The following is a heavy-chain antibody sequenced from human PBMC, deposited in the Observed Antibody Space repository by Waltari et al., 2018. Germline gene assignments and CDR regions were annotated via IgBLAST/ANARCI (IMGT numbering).Heavy chain of an antibody. J-gene: IGHJ6*03. CDR2: VYYNGAT. CDR3: ARLPTVTTPFDYYYYMDV. D-gene: IGHD4-17*01. V-gene: IGHV4-39*07. CDR1: GGSIGTTSYY. Sequence: QLQLQESGPGLVKPSETLSLTCTVSGGSIGTTSYYWGWVRQPPGKGLEWIGTVYYNGATQYNPSLKSRVTVSVDTSNNQFSLKLSSVTAADTAVYYCARLPTVTTPFDYYYYMDVWGKGTTVTVSS.